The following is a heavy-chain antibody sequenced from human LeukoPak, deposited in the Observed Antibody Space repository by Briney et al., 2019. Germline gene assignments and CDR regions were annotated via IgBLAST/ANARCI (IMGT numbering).Heavy chain of an antibody. Sequence: GGSLRLSCEASGFTFTTYWIHWVRQAPGKGLEWVSGIYVDGSTYYADSVKGRFTISRDNSRNTLYLQMNSLRAEDTAVYYCPRITAYGDSWGQGTLVTVSS. CDR3: PRITAYGDS. J-gene: IGHJ5*01. D-gene: IGHD1-20*01. V-gene: IGHV3-53*01. CDR2: IYVDGST. CDR1: GFTFTTYW.